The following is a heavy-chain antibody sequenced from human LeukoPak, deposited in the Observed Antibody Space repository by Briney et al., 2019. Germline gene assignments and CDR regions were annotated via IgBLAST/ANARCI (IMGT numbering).Heavy chain of an antibody. Sequence: PGGSLRLSCAASGFTFSDYYMSWVRQAPGKGLEWVSAISGSGGSTYYADSVKGRFTISRDNSKNTLYLQMNSLRAEDTAVYYCAKGSGSYPRYYYYGMDVWGQGTTVTVSS. CDR3: AKGSGSYPRYYYYGMDV. D-gene: IGHD1-26*01. CDR1: GFTFSDYY. J-gene: IGHJ6*02. V-gene: IGHV3-23*01. CDR2: ISGSGGST.